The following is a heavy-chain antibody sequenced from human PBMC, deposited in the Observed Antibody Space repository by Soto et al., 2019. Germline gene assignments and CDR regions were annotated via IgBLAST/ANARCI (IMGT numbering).Heavy chain of an antibody. D-gene: IGHD2-15*01. CDR3: AKDRRGVYCSGGICYSPDY. CDR2: ISGTGGT. Sequence: EVQLWESGGGLVQPGGSLRLSCAVSGFTFSSHVMSWVRQAPGKGLEWVSAISGTGGTYYADSVKGRFTISRDNSKNALYLQMKHLRDEDTAVYYCAKDRRGVYCSGGICYSPDYWGQGTLVIVSS. V-gene: IGHV3-23*01. J-gene: IGHJ4*02. CDR1: GFTFSSHV.